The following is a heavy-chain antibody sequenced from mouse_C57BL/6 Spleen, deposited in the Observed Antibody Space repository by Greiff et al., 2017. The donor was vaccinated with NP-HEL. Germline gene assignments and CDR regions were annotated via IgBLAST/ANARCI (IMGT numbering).Heavy chain of an antibody. D-gene: IGHD2-10*02. J-gene: IGHJ3*01. CDR3: AWGYGNYGVFAY. Sequence: QVQLQQSGAELARPGASVKLSCKASGYTFTSYGISWVKQRTGQGLEWIGEIYPRSGNTYYNEKFKGKATLTADKSSSTAYMELRSLTSEDSAVYFCAWGYGNYGVFAYWGQGTLVTVSA. CDR2: IYPRSGNT. V-gene: IGHV1-81*01. CDR1: GYTFTSYG.